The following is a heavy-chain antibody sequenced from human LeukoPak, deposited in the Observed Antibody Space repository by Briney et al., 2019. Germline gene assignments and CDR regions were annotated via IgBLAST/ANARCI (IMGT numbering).Heavy chain of an antibody. J-gene: IGHJ4*02. CDR2: ITSGGDT. CDR3: AKFAYGGNSGNFDY. CDR1: GVTVSSNY. Sequence: GGSLRLSCAASGVTVSSNYMSWLRQAPGQGLEWVSVITSGGDTYYADSVKGRFTISRDNSKNTLYLQMNSLRAEDTAVYYCAKFAYGGNSGNFDYWGQGTLVTVSS. V-gene: IGHV3-53*05. D-gene: IGHD4-23*01.